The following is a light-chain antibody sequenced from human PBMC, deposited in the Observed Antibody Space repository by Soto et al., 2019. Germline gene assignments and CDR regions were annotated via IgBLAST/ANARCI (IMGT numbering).Light chain of an antibody. CDR1: SSDVGGYNY. J-gene: IGLJ2*01. V-gene: IGLV2-14*01. CDR3: SSYTSSSTFVV. Sequence: QSALTQPASVSGSPGQSITISCTGTSSDVGGYNYVSWYQQHPGKAPKLMIYDVSHRPSGVSYRFSGSKSGNTASLTISGLQAEDEADYYCSSYTSSSTFVVFGGGTKLTVL. CDR2: DVS.